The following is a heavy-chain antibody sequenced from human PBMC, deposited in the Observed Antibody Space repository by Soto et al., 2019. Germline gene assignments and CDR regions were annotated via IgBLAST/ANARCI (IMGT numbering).Heavy chain of an antibody. D-gene: IGHD5-12*01. CDR3: VRDKRWLQLKGNWFDP. CDR2: INHSGST. Sequence: SETLSLTCAVYGGSFSGYYWSWIRQPPGKGLEWIGEINHSGSTNYNPSLKSRVTISVDTSKNQFSLKLSSVTAADTAVYYCVRDKRWLQLKGNWFDPWGQGTLVTVS. CDR1: GGSFSGYY. J-gene: IGHJ5*02. V-gene: IGHV4-34*01.